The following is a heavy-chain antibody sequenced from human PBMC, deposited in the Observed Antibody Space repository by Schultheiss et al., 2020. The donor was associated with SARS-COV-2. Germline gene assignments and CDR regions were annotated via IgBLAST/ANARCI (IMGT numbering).Heavy chain of an antibody. CDR3: ARAVEQQLVGDAFDI. Sequence: GGSLRLSCAASGFTFSSYAMHWVRQAPGKGLEWVAVIWYDGSNKYYADSVKGRFTISRDNSKNTLYLQMNSLRAEDTAVYYCARAVEQQLVGDAFDIWGQGTMVTVSS. D-gene: IGHD6-13*01. CDR1: GFTFSSYA. J-gene: IGHJ3*02. V-gene: IGHV3-33*08. CDR2: IWYDGSNK.